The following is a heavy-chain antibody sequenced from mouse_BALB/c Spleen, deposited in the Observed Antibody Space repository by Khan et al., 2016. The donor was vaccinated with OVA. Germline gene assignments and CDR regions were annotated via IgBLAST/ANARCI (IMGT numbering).Heavy chain of an antibody. CDR1: GYSITTDYA. CDR2: ISYSGNT. Sequence: EVELVESGPGLVKPSQSLSLTCTVTGYSITTDYAWNWIRQFPGNKLEWMGYISYSGNTKYNPSLKSRISITRDTSKNTFFLQLKSVTTEDTARYYCARVYGGDFDYWGQGTTLTVSS. CDR3: ARVYGGDFDY. D-gene: IGHD1-1*01. J-gene: IGHJ2*01. V-gene: IGHV3-2*02.